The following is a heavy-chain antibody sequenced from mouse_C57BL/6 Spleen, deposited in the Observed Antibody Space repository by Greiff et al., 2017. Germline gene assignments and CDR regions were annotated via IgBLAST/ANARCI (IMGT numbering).Heavy chain of an antibody. V-gene: IGHV1-50*01. J-gene: IGHJ2*01. Sequence: QVQLQQPGAELVKPGASVKLSCMASGYTFTSYWMQWVKQRPGQGLEWIGEIDPSDSYTNYNQKFKGKATLTVDTSSSTAYMQLSSLTSEDSAVYYCATGTRDYWGQGTTLTVSS. CDR1: GYTFTSYW. CDR3: ATGTRDY. CDR2: IDPSDSYT. D-gene: IGHD4-1*01.